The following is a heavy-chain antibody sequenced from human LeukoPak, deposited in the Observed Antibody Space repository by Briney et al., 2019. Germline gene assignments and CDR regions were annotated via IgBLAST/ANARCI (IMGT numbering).Heavy chain of an antibody. CDR1: GFTFDDYG. Sequence: GGSLRLSCAASGFTFDDYGMNWLRQAPGKGLEWVSGIHRDGDITRYADSVKGRFTISRDNAKNSLYLQMNSLRAEDTAVYYCARGGHFDWLLGGDFDYWGQGTLVTVSS. CDR3: ARGGHFDWLLGGDFDY. CDR2: IHRDGDIT. V-gene: IGHV3-20*04. D-gene: IGHD3-9*01. J-gene: IGHJ4*02.